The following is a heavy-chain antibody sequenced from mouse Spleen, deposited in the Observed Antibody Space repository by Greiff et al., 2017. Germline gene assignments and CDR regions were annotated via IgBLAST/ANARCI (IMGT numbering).Heavy chain of an antibody. CDR3: TRQYGNYPYYFDY. D-gene: IGHD2-10*02. V-gene: IGHV6-6*01. CDR2: IRNKANNHAT. CDR1: GFTFSDAW. Sequence: VQLKESGGGLVQPGGSMKLSCAASGFTFSDAWMDWVRQSPEKGLEWVAEIRNKANNHATYYAESVKGRFTISRDDSKSSVYLQMNSLRAEDTGIYYCTRQYGNYPYYFDYWGQGTTLTVSS. J-gene: IGHJ2*01.